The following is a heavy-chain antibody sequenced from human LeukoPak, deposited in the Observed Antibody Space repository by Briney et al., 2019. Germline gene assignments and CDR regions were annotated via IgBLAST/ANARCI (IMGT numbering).Heavy chain of an antibody. V-gene: IGHV4-39*02. J-gene: IGHJ4*02. CDR2: IYYSGST. CDR1: GGSISSSSYY. CDR3: AREIAAFDY. D-gene: IGHD6-13*01. Sequence: PSETLSLTCTVSGGSISSSSYYWGWIRQPPGKGLEWIGSIYYSGSTYYNPSLKSRVTISADTSKNQFSLKLSSVTAADTAVYYCAREIAAFDYWGQGTLVTVSS.